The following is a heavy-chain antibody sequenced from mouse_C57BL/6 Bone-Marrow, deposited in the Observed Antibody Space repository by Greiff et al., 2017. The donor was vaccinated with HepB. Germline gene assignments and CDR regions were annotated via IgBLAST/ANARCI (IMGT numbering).Heavy chain of an antibody. V-gene: IGHV1-58*01. CDR3: ARNGILDFYWYFDV. CDR1: GYTFTSYG. Sequence: EVQVVESGAELVRPGSSVKMSCKTSGYTFTSYGINWVKQRPGQGLEWIGYIYIGNGYTEYNEKFKGKATLTSDTSSSTAYMQLSSLTSEDSAIYFCARNGILDFYWYFDVWGTGTTVTVSS. J-gene: IGHJ1*03. D-gene: IGHD1-1*01. CDR2: IYIGNGYT.